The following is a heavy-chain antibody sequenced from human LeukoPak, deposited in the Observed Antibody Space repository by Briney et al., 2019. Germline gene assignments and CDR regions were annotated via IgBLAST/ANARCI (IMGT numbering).Heavy chain of an antibody. V-gene: IGHV3-23*01. J-gene: IGHJ4*02. CDR1: GFTFSNYA. CDR2: INPSGDCT. Sequence: GGSLRLSCAASGFTFSNYAMNWVRQAPGRGLEWVTAINPSGDCTYYADSVKGRFTISRDNSKNTLYLQMNSLRAEDTAVYFCAKAGTHSYFDDWGQGTLVTVSA. D-gene: IGHD6-19*01. CDR3: AKAGTHSYFDD.